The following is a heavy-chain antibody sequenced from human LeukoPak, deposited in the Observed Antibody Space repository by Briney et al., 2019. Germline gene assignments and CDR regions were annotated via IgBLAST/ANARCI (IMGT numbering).Heavy chain of an antibody. CDR1: GYTFTSYY. J-gene: IGHJ4*02. CDR2: INPSGGST. V-gene: IGHV1-46*01. CDR3: ASGDYGDPPLNY. D-gene: IGHD4/OR15-4a*01. Sequence: ASVKVSCKASGYTFTSYYMHWVRQAPGQGLEWMGIINPSGGSTSYAQKFQGRVTMTRDMSTSTVYMELSRLRSDDTAVYYCASGDYGDPPLNYWGQGTLVTVSS.